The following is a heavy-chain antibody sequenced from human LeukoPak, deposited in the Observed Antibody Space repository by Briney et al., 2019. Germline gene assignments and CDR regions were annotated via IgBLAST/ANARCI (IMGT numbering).Heavy chain of an antibody. CDR2: MNPNSGNT. J-gene: IGHJ6*02. CDR1: GYTFTSYD. D-gene: IGHD2-15*01. V-gene: IGHV1-8*01. Sequence: ASVKVSCKASGYTFTSYDINWVRQATGQGLEWMGWMNPNSGNTGYAQKFQGRVTMTRNTSISTAYMELSSLRSEDTAVYYCARMRDSSSYYYYGMDVWGQGTTVTVSS. CDR3: ARMRDSSSYYYYGMDV.